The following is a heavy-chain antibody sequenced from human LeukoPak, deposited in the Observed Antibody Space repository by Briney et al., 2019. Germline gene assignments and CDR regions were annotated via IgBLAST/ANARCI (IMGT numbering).Heavy chain of an antibody. Sequence: GGSLRLSCAASGFTFRNHGMNWVRQAPGKGLEWVSGISPSGDIKYYADSVKGRFTISRDNSKNTLYLEVISLTADDTAVYYCAKDDAWLRFGEWSQGTLVTVSS. CDR3: AKDDAWLRFGE. D-gene: IGHD3-10*01. V-gene: IGHV3-23*01. J-gene: IGHJ4*02. CDR1: GFTFRNHG. CDR2: ISPSGDIK.